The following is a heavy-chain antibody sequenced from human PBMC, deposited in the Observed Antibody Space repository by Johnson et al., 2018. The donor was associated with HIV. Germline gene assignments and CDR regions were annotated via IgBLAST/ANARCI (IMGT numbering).Heavy chain of an antibody. D-gene: IGHD3-22*01. V-gene: IGHV3-30*02. J-gene: IGHJ3*02. Sequence: QVQLVESGGGVVQPGGSLRLSCAASGFTFSSYGMHWVRQAPGKGLEWVAFIRYDGSNKYYADSVKGRFTISRDNSKNTLYLQMNSLRAEDTAVDYCAKEERATMIVQTNDAFDIWGQGTMVTVSS. CDR1: GFTFSSYG. CDR3: AKEERATMIVQTNDAFDI. CDR2: IRYDGSNK.